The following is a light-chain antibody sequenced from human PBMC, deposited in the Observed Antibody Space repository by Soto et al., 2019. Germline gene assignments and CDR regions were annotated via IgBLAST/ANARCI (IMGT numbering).Light chain of an antibody. V-gene: IGLV2-23*02. Sequence: QSALTQPASVSGSPGQSITISCTGTSSDIGSYDLVSWYQQHPGNAPRLIIYEVNKRPSGVSNRFSGSKSGNTASLTVSGLQAEDGAEYYCCSYAGSNNLVFGGGTKLTVL. CDR3: CSYAGSNNLV. CDR1: SSDIGSYDL. J-gene: IGLJ2*01. CDR2: EVN.